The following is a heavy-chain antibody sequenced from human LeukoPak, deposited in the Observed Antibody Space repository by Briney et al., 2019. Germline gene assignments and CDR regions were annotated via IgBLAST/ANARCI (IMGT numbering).Heavy chain of an antibody. J-gene: IGHJ4*02. CDR1: GYTFTGYY. D-gene: IGHD3-10*01. Sequence: ASVKVSCKASGYTFTGYYMHWVRQAPGQGLEWMGWINPNSGGTNYAQKFQGRVTMTRDTSISTAYMELSRLRSDDTAVCYCARDIWDYYGSGSAYWGQGTLVTVSS. CDR3: ARDIWDYYGSGSAY. V-gene: IGHV1-2*02. CDR2: INPNSGGT.